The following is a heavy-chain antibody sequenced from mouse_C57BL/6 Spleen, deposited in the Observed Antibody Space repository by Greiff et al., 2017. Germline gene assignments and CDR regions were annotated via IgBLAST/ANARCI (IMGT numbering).Heavy chain of an antibody. CDR3: ARSYDGYYGYAMDY. D-gene: IGHD2-3*01. CDR1: GYAFSSYW. CDR2: ILPGGGDT. J-gene: IGHJ4*01. Sequence: VQLQQSGAELVKPGASVKISCKASGYAFSSYWMNWVKQRPGKGLEWIGQILPGGGDTNYNGKFKGKATLTADKSSNTAYMQLSSLTSEDSAVYYCARSYDGYYGYAMDYWGQGTSVTVSS. V-gene: IGHV1-80*01.